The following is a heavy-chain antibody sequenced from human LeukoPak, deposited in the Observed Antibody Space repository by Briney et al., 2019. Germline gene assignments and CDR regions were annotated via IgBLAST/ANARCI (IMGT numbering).Heavy chain of an antibody. D-gene: IGHD2-2*01. CDR2: ISSSSSTI. J-gene: IGHJ4*02. V-gene: IGHV3-48*01. CDR3: ARHLGYCSSTGCSDFDY. Sequence: GGSLRLSCAASGFTFSSYSMNWVRQAPGKGLEWVSYISSSSSTIYYADSVKGRFTISRDNAKNSLYLQMNSLRAEDTAVYYCARHLGYCSSTGCSDFDYWGQGTLVTVSS. CDR1: GFTFSSYS.